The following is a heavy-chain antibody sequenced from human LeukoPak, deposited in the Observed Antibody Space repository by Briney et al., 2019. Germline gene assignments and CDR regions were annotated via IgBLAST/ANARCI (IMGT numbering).Heavy chain of an antibody. D-gene: IGHD2-8*01. Sequence: PGGSLRLSCAASGFTFSSYEMNWVRQSPGKGLEWIGDINHSADTNYNPSLKSRVSISMDASKNQFSLKLNSVTAADTAVYYCARGWGTHGFDFWGLGTPVTVS. CDR1: GFTFSSYE. CDR2: INHSADT. J-gene: IGHJ4*02. CDR3: ARGWGTHGFDF. V-gene: IGHV4-34*01.